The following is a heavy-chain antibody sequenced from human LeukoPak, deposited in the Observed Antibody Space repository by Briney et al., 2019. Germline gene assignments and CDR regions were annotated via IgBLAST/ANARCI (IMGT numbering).Heavy chain of an antibody. D-gene: IGHD4-17*01. V-gene: IGHV3-23*01. CDR2: ISDSGAAT. CDR1: GFSFSNYA. CDR3: AKIAPWGAVTTTDGFDY. Sequence: GGSLRLSCAASGFSFSNYAMSWVRQAPGKGLEWVSSISDSGAATYYTDSVKGRFTISRDNSKNTLYLQLNSLGAEDTAVYYCAKIAPWGAVTTTDGFDYWGQGTLVTVSS. J-gene: IGHJ4*02.